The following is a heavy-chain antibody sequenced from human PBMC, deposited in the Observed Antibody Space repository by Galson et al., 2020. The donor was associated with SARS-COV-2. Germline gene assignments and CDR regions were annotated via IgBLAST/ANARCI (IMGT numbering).Heavy chain of an antibody. Sequence: ASVKVSCKTSGYAFTSYHVHWVRQAPGQGLEWVGIINPRDDITAYAQRFQGRVTMTRDTFTSTVYMELSSLRPEDTAVYYCAGERGDTGSSVFDCWGRGTLVTVSS. J-gene: IGHJ4*02. D-gene: IGHD5-18*01. CDR2: INPRDDIT. CDR3: AGERGDTGSSVFDC. V-gene: IGHV1-46*01. CDR1: GYAFTSYH.